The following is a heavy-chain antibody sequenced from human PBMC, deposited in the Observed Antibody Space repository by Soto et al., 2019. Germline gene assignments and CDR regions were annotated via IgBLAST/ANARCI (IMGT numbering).Heavy chain of an antibody. CDR3: AKDRVTIFGVVIMDFDY. CDR1: GFTFSSYA. Sequence: GGSLRLSCAASGFTFSSYAMSWVRQAPGKGLEWVSAISGSGGSTYYADSVKGRFTISRDNSKNTLYLQMNSLRAEDMAVYYCAKDRVTIFGVVIMDFDYWGQGTLVTVSS. D-gene: IGHD3-3*01. V-gene: IGHV3-23*01. CDR2: ISGSGGST. J-gene: IGHJ4*02.